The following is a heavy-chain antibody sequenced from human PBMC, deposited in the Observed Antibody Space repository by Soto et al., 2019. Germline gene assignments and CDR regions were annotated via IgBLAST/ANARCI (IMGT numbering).Heavy chain of an antibody. Sequence: SETLSLTCAVHGESFSGHYWTWIRQSPGKGLEWIGETDYSGSTNYNPSLKSRVTISVDTFRKRFSLKLTSVSAADTAVYYCARAPMVRGIPYDFAYWGQGTLVTVSS. J-gene: IGHJ4*02. CDR3: ARAPMVRGIPYDFAY. CDR1: GESFSGHY. V-gene: IGHV4-34*01. CDR2: TDYSGST. D-gene: IGHD3-10*01.